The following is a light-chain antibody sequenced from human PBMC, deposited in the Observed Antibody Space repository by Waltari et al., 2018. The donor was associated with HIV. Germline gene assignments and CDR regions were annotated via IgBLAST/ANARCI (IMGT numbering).Light chain of an antibody. Sequence: SYELTQPPSVSVSPGQTASITCPGDQLGAKFASWYQQRPGQSPVMVIFQDTERPSGIPERFSGSNSGNSATLTISGTQTFDEADYFCQAWDNTTPIFGGGTKLTVL. V-gene: IGLV3-1*01. CDR2: QDT. CDR3: QAWDNTTPI. J-gene: IGLJ2*01. CDR1: QLGAKF.